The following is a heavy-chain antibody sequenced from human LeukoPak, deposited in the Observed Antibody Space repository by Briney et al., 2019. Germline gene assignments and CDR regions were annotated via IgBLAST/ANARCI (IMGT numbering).Heavy chain of an antibody. CDR2: IKSKTDGGTT. D-gene: IGHD3-22*01. CDR3: TTDNDSSGYYFHY. Sequence: PGESLRLVCAASGFTVSNAWMSWVRQAPGRGLEWVGRIKSKTDGGTTDYAAPVKGRFTISRDDSKIKLYLQMNSLKTEDTAVYYFTTDNDSSGYYFHYWGQGGLVSVSS. CDR1: GFTVSNAW. J-gene: IGHJ4*02. V-gene: IGHV3-15*01.